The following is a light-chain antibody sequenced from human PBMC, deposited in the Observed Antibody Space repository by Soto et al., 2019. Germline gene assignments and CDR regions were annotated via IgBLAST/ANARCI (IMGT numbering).Light chain of an antibody. CDR2: GVY. J-gene: IGLJ2*01. Sequence: QSALTQPASVSGSPGQSITISCTGTDSDVGGYNYVSWYQQHPGKAPKLMIYGVYNRPSGVSNRFSGSKSGNTAPLTISGLQAEDEADYYCSSFTNNNTPHVVFGGGTKLTVL. V-gene: IGLV2-14*01. CDR1: DSDVGGYNY. CDR3: SSFTNNNTPHVV.